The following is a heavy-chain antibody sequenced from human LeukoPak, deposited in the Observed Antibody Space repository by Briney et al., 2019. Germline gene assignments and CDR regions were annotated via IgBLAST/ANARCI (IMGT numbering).Heavy chain of an antibody. Sequence: GESLKISCKGSGYSFTSYWSGWVRQMPGKGREWMGIIYPGDSDTRYSPSFQGQVTISADKSISTAYLQWSSLKASDTAMYYCARSDYYGSGSYYLFDYWGQGTLVTVSS. J-gene: IGHJ4*02. V-gene: IGHV5-51*01. CDR3: ARSDYYGSGSYYLFDY. D-gene: IGHD3-10*01. CDR2: IYPGDSDT. CDR1: GYSFTSYW.